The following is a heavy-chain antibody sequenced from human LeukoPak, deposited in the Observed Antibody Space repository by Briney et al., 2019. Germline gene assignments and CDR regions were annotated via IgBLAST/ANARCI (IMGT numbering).Heavy chain of an antibody. J-gene: IGHJ5*02. CDR3: ARGPQYSSGWYYRDDSSGKHP. D-gene: IGHD6-19*01. CDR1: GGSFSGYY. CDR2: INHSGST. V-gene: IGHV4-34*01. Sequence: SETLSLTCAVYGGSFSGYYWSWIRQPPGKGLEWIGEINHSGSTNYNPSLKSRVTISVDTSKNQFSLKLSSVTAADTAVYYCARGPQYSSGWYYRDDSSGKHPWGQGTLVTVSS.